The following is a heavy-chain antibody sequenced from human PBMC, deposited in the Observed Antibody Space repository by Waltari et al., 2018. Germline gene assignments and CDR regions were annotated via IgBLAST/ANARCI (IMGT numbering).Heavy chain of an antibody. CDR1: GGSFSTYY. D-gene: IGHD4-17*01. J-gene: IGHJ4*02. CDR3: ARDHEYGDNADRNYFDY. Sequence: QVQLQQWGAGLVKPSESLSLTCAVYGGSFSTYYWSWIRQPPGKGLQWIGEINHSGSTNYNPSLKSRGTISVDTSKNQFSLNLSSVTAADTAVYYCARDHEYGDNADRNYFDYWGQGTLVTVSS. V-gene: IGHV4-34*02. CDR2: INHSGST.